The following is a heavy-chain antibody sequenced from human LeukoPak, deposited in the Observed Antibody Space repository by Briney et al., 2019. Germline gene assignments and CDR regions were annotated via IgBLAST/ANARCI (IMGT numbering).Heavy chain of an antibody. V-gene: IGHV4-59*01. Sequence: PSETLSLTCAVYGGSFSGYYWSWIRQPPGKGLEWIGYIYYSGSTNYNPSLKSRVTISVDTSKNQFSLKLSSVTAADTAVYYCARGPDYDFWSGYPSNNWFDPWGQGTLVTVSS. J-gene: IGHJ5*02. D-gene: IGHD3-3*01. CDR2: IYYSGST. CDR3: ARGPDYDFWSGYPSNNWFDP. CDR1: GGSFSGYY.